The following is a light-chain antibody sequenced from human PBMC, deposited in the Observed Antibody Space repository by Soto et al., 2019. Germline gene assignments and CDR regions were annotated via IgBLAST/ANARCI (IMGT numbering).Light chain of an antibody. CDR3: SSYSSSTTPLV. CDR2: EVS. CDR1: SSDVGGYNY. V-gene: IGLV2-14*01. J-gene: IGLJ1*01. Sequence: HSVLTQPASVSGSPGQSITISCTGTSSDVGGYNYVSWYQQHPGKVPKLMIYEVSNRPSGVSNRFSGSKSGNTASLTTSGLQAEDEADYYCSSYSSSTTPLVFGAGTKVTVL.